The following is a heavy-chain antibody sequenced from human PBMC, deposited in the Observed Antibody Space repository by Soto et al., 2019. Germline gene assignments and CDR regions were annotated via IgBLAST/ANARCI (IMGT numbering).Heavy chain of an antibody. CDR1: GGTFSSYA. CDR2: IIPIFGTA. J-gene: IGHJ4*02. D-gene: IGHD3-22*01. Sequence: QVQLVQSGAEVKKPGSSVKVSCKASGGTFSSYAISWVRQAPGQGLEWMGGIIPIFGTANYAQKFQGRVTITADESTSTAYMELSSLRSEDTAVYYCARSHPDYYDSSGYYYYFDYWGQGTLVTVSS. V-gene: IGHV1-69*01. CDR3: ARSHPDYYDSSGYYYYFDY.